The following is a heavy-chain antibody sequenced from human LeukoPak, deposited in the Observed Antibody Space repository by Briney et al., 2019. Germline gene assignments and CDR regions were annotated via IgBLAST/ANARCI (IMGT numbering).Heavy chain of an antibody. CDR1: GGSFSGYY. CDR2: IHHSGST. Sequence: PSETLTLTCAVYGGSFSGYYWRWIRQPPGKGLEWMGEIHHSGSTNYNPSLKSRVTISVDTSKNQFSLKLSSVTAADTAVYYCARGRGYSYGRGYYMDVWRKATTVTISS. D-gene: IGHD5-18*01. CDR3: ARGRGYSYGRGYYMDV. J-gene: IGHJ6*03. V-gene: IGHV4-34*01.